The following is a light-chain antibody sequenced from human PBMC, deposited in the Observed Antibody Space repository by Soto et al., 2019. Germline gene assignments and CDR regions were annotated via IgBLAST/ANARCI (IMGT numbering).Light chain of an antibody. CDR2: AAS. CDR1: QAVSTW. Sequence: DIQMTQSPSFVSASVGDGVTITCRASQAVSTWLAWYQQKPGDAPKLLIYAASTLQSGVPSRFSGSGSGTDFTLTIRSLQPEDFATYYCQQANSFPRTFGGGTKV. CDR3: QQANSFPRT. V-gene: IGKV1-12*01. J-gene: IGKJ4*01.